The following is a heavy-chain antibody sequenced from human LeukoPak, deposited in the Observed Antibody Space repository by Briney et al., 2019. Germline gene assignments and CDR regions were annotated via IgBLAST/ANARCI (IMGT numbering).Heavy chain of an antibody. CDR1: GYTFTSYY. J-gene: IGHJ4*02. CDR2: INPSGGST. D-gene: IGHD2-15*01. V-gene: IGHV1-46*01. CDR3: ARERYCSGGSCYWDFDY. Sequence: ASVKVSCKASGYTFTSYYMHWVRQAPGQGLEWMGIINPSGGSTSYAQKFQGRVTMTGDTSTSTVYMELSSLRSEDTAVYYCARERYCSGGSCYWDFDYWGQGTLVTVSS.